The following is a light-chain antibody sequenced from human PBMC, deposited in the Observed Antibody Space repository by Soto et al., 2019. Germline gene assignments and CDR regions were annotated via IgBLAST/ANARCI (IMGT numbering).Light chain of an antibody. V-gene: IGLV2-23*02. Sequence: QSVLTQPASVSGSPGQSITISCTGTSSDVGSYNLVSWYQQHPGKAPKLMIYEVSKRPSGVSNRFSGSKSGNTASLTISGLQAEDEADYYFCSYASSSTPVVFGGGTKLTVL. J-gene: IGLJ2*01. CDR3: CSYASSSTPVV. CDR1: SSDVGSYNL. CDR2: EVS.